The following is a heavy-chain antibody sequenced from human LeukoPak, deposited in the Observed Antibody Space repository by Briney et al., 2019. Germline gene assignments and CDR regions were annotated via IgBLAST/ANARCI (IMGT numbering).Heavy chain of an antibody. D-gene: IGHD5-18*01. CDR1: GFTFSSYS. Sequence: GGSLRLSCAASGFTFSSYSMNWVRQAPGKGLEWVSSISSSSSYIYYADSVKGRFTISRDNAKNSLYLQMNSLRAEDTAVYYCARDPRRGSYSYANISGYWGQGTLVTVSS. CDR2: ISSSSSYI. J-gene: IGHJ4*02. CDR3: ARDPRRGSYSYANISGY. V-gene: IGHV3-21*01.